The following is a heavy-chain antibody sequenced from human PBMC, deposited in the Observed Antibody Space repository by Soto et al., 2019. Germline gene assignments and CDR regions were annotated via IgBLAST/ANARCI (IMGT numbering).Heavy chain of an antibody. V-gene: IGHV1-69*12. D-gene: IGHD3-22*01. J-gene: IGHJ6*02. Sequence: QVQLVQSGAEVKKPGSSVKVSCKASGGSLSNYGISWVRQAPGQGLEWMGAIIPVFGTPNYAQKFQDRVTTTAAESKTTGYMEVRILTSEDTAVYYCARGDATKIVVTTYYALDVWGQGTTVTVSS. CDR1: GGSLSNYG. CDR2: IIPVFGTP. CDR3: ARGDATKIVVTTYYALDV.